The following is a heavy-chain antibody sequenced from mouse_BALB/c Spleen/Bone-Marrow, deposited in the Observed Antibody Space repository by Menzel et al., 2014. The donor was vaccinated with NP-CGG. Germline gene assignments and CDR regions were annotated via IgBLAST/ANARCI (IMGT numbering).Heavy chain of an antibody. CDR2: IDPANGNT. D-gene: IGHD2-1*01. CDR3: ARLYGNYLFYAMDY. CDR1: GFNIKDTY. J-gene: IGHJ4*01. V-gene: IGHV14-3*02. Sequence: EVKVVESGAELVKPGASVKLSCTASGFNIKDTYMHWVKQRPEQGLEWIGRIDPANGNTKYDPKFQGKATITADTSSNTAYLQLSSLTSEDTAVYYCARLYGNYLFYAMDYWGQGTSVTVSS.